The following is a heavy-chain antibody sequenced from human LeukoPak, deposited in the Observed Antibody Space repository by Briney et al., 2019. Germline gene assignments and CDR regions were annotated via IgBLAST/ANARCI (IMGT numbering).Heavy chain of an antibody. V-gene: IGHV4-31*03. CDR1: GGSISSGGYY. CDR3: AREIRPNYYDRSGYLPYWYFDL. Sequence: PSQTLSLTCTVSGGSISSGGYYWSWIRQHPGKGLEWIGYIYYSGSTYYNPSLKSRVTISVDTSKTQFSLKLSSVTAADTAVYYCAREIRPNYYDRSGYLPYWYFDLWGRGTLVTVSS. J-gene: IGHJ2*01. CDR2: IYYSGST. D-gene: IGHD3-22*01.